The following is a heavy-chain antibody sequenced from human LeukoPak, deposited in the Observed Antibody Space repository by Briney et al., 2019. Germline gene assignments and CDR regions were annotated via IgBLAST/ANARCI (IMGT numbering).Heavy chain of an antibody. Sequence: SETLSLTCTVSGGSISSSTYYWGWIRQSPGKGLEWIGSTLNSGSTYYNPSLKSRVTISVDTSKNQFSLKLSSVTAADTAVYYCARGRQGGWYGNWFDPWGQGTLVTVSS. D-gene: IGHD6-19*01. J-gene: IGHJ5*02. CDR3: ARGRQGGWYGNWFDP. CDR2: TLNSGST. CDR1: GGSISSSTYY. V-gene: IGHV4-39*07.